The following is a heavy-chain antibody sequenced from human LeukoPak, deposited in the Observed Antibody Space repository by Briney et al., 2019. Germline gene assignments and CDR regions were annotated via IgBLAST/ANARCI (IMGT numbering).Heavy chain of an antibody. Sequence: SQTLSLTCTASGGSISSGDYYWSWIRQPPGKGLEWIGYIYYSGSTYYNPSLKSRVTISVDTSKNQFSLKLSSVTAADTAVYYYASTYCSSTSCYRDYYYGMDVWGQGTTVTVSS. J-gene: IGHJ6*02. D-gene: IGHD2-2*01. CDR2: IYYSGST. CDR3: ASTYCSSTSCYRDYYYGMDV. V-gene: IGHV4-30-4*01. CDR1: GGSISSGDYY.